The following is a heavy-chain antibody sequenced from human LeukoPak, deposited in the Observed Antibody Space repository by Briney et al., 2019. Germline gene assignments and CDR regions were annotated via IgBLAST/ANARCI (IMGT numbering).Heavy chain of an antibody. J-gene: IGHJ3*02. CDR2: IYTSGNT. D-gene: IGHD3-10*01. CDR3: ARFITIPGVAFDI. Sequence: PSETLSLTCAAYGGSFSTYYWSWIRQPAGKGLEWIGRIYTSGNTHYNPSLKSRVTMSVDTSQNQFSLNLSSVTAADTAVYYCARFITIPGVAFDIWGQGTMVTVSS. V-gene: IGHV4-59*10. CDR1: GGSFSTYY.